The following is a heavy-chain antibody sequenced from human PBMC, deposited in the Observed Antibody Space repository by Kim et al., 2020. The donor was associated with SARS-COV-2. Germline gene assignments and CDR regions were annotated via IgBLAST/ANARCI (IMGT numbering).Heavy chain of an antibody. V-gene: IGHV3-30*01. D-gene: IGHD4-17*01. J-gene: IGHJ4*02. CDR3: ARAAGDYYYFDY. Sequence: YYADSVKGRFTISRDNSKNTLYLQMNSLRAEDTAVYYCARAAGDYYYFDYWGQGTLVTVSS.